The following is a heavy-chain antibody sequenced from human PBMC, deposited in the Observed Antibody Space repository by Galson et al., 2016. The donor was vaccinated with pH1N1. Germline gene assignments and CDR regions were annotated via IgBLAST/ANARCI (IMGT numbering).Heavy chain of an antibody. CDR2: ISRSGSTI. Sequence: SLRLSCAASGFTFSSYEMNWVRQAPGKGLEWVSYISRSGSTIHYAGSVKGRFTVSRDNAKNSLYLQMNSLRAEDTAVYYCARPAEQQWLVILPFGYWGQGILVTVSS. CDR1: GFTFSSYE. J-gene: IGHJ4*02. V-gene: IGHV3-48*03. CDR3: ARPAEQQWLVILPFGY. D-gene: IGHD6-19*01.